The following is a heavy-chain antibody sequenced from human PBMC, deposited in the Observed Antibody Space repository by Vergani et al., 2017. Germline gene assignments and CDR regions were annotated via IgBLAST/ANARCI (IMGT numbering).Heavy chain of an antibody. D-gene: IGHD3-9*01. Sequence: QVQLVQSGAEVKKPGSSVKVSCKASGGTFSSYAISWVRQAPGQGLEWRGGIIPIFGTANYAQKFQGRVTITADESTSTAYMELSSLRSEDTAVYYCARGPPHYDILTGYYLYYFDYWGQGTLVTVSS. CDR2: IIPIFGTA. J-gene: IGHJ4*02. V-gene: IGHV1-69*01. CDR3: ARGPPHYDILTGYYLYYFDY. CDR1: GGTFSSYA.